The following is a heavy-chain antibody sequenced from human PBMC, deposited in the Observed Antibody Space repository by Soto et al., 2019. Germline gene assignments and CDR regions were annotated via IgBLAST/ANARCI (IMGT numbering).Heavy chain of an antibody. V-gene: IGHV4-34*01. CDR1: GGSFSGYY. D-gene: IGHD3-3*01. CDR3: ARGLTYYDFWSGYNRHYYYGMDV. J-gene: IGHJ6*02. Sequence: PSETLSLTCAVYGGSFSGYYWSWIRQPPGKGLEWIGEINHSGSTNYNPSLKSRVTISVDTSKNQFSVKLSSVTAADTAVYYCARGLTYYDFWSGYNRHYYYGMDVWGQGTTVTVSS. CDR2: INHSGST.